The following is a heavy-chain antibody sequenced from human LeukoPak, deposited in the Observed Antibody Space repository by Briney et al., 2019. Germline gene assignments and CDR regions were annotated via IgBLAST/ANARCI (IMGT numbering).Heavy chain of an antibody. CDR1: GGSISSGGYF. CDR3: ARFIGGGQAAAFDY. Sequence: PSETLSLTCTVSGGSISSGGYFWGWVRQHPGKGLEWIGYIYYSGSTYYNPSLKSRVSISVDTSKSQFSLKLSSVTAADTAVYYCARFIGGGQAAAFDYWGQGTLVTVSS. D-gene: IGHD6-13*01. V-gene: IGHV4-31*03. J-gene: IGHJ4*02. CDR2: IYYSGST.